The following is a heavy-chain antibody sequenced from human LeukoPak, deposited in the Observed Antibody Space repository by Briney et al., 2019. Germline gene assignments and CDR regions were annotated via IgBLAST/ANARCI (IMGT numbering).Heavy chain of an antibody. CDR1: GGSISSYY. CDR3: ACLTTADAFDI. CDR2: IYDSGST. V-gene: IGHV4-59*01. J-gene: IGHJ3*02. D-gene: IGHD3-22*01. Sequence: PSETLSLTCTVSGGSISSYYWSWIRQPPGKGREWIGYIYDSGSTNYNPSLKSRVAISVDTSKNQFSLQLSSVTAADTAVYYCACLTTADAFDIWGQGTMVNVSS.